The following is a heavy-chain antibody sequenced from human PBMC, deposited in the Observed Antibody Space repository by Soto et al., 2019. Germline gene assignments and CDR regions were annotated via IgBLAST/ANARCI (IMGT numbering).Heavy chain of an antibody. D-gene: IGHD6-19*01. CDR3: ANGAVAGTPTSYYYYGMDV. J-gene: IGHJ6*02. CDR1: GGTFRTYA. Sequence: QVQLLQSGAEVKKPGSSVRVSCEASGGTFRTYAISWVRQAPGQGLEWMGEIIPIFGTVNYAQKFQGRVTGTADESTATADMQLRSLSPEDTAVYYCANGAVAGTPTSYYYYGMDVWGQGTTVTVSS. CDR2: IIPIFGTV. V-gene: IGHV1-69*12.